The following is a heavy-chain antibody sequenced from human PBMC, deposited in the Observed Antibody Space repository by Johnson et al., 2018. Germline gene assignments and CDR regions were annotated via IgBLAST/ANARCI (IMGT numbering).Heavy chain of an antibody. CDR3: AREMSRGMDV. J-gene: IGHJ6*02. V-gene: IGHV4-59*01. CDR1: DGSISSYF. CDR2: VYYSGSSGNT. Sequence: QVQLQESGPGLVKPSETLSLTCTVSDGSISSYFWNWIRQPPGRGLEWVGYVYYSGSSGNTNYNPSLQSRVTISVDPSKNQFSLRLSSVTAADTAVYYCAREMSRGMDVWGQGTTVIVSS.